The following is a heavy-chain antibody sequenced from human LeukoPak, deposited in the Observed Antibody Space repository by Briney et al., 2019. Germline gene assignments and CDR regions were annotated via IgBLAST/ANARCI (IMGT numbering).Heavy chain of an antibody. V-gene: IGHV4-4*07. Sequence: PSETLSLTCTVSGGSISSYYWSWIRQPAGKGLEWIGRIYTSGSTNYNPSLKSRVTMSVDTSKNQFSLKLSSVTAADTAVYYCASKYCSSTSCYREGAFDIWGQGTMVTVSS. CDR2: IYTSGST. D-gene: IGHD2-2*02. J-gene: IGHJ3*02. CDR3: ASKYCSSTSCYREGAFDI. CDR1: GGSISSYY.